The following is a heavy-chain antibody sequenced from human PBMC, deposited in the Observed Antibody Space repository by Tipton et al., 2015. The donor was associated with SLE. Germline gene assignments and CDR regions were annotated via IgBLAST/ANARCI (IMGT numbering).Heavy chain of an antibody. J-gene: IGHJ4*02. CDR2: ISGYNGDT. CDR3: ARDVKEGIEY. Sequence: QVQLVQSGPEVKKPGASVKVSCKASGYFFNGYGISWVRRAPGQGLEWMGWISGYNGDTNYAQKFRGRVTMTTDTSTTTAYMEVRSLRSDDTAVYYCARDVKEGIEYWGQGTLVTVSS. CDR1: GYFFNGYG. V-gene: IGHV1-18*01. D-gene: IGHD2/OR15-2a*01.